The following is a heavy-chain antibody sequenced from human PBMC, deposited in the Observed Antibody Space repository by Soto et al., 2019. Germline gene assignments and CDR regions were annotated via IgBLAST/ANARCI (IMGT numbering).Heavy chain of an antibody. V-gene: IGHV3-33*01. CDR3: ARSWVPHSGSYNFDY. D-gene: IGHD1-26*01. CDR1: EFTFSTYG. Sequence: QVQLVESGGGVVQPGRSLRLSCAASEFTFSTYGMHWVRQAPVKGLEWVAVIWYDGTKKYYADSVKGRFTISRDNSKNSLDLQTSSLRAEDTAVYYCARSWVPHSGSYNFDYWGQGTLVTVSS. J-gene: IGHJ4*02. CDR2: IWYDGTKK.